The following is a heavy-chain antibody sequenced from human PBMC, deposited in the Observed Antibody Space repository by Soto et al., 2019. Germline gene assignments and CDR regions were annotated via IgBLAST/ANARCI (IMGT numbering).Heavy chain of an antibody. J-gene: IGHJ6*02. CDR2: IIPIVGTA. Sequence: SVKLSCKASGGTFSSYAISWVRQAPGQGLEWMGGIIPIVGTANYAQRFQGRVTITADESTSTAYRELSSLRSEEKAVYYCERDPKGIVVEPASNYYYGMDVXG. CDR3: ERDPKGIVVEPASNYYYGMDV. D-gene: IGHD2-2*01. CDR1: GGTFSSYA. V-gene: IGHV1-69*13.